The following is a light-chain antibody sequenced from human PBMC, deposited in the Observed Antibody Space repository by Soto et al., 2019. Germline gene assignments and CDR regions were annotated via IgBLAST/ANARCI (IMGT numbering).Light chain of an antibody. CDR3: CAYAGSSTPLV. V-gene: IGLV2-23*02. J-gene: IGLJ2*01. CDR2: KVS. Sequence: QSALTQPASVSGSPGQSITISCTGTSSDIGTYNLVSWYQQLPGKAPKLMIYKVSQRPSGVSNRFSGSKSGNTASLTISGLQAEDEADYYCCAYAGSSTPLVFGGGTKLTVL. CDR1: SSDIGTYNL.